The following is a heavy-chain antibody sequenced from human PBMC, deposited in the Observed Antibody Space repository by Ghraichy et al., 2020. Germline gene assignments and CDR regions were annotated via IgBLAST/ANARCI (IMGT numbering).Heavy chain of an antibody. CDR2: FFGGGTT. D-gene: IGHD2-2*01. V-gene: IGHV3-53*01. Sequence: GESLNISCAASGFTVSSNYMTWVRQAPGKGPEWVSVFFGGGTTYYADSVKGRFTSSRDNSKNTLYLQMNSLRVEDTAVYYCARGSGGSIFDYWGQGTLVTVSS. J-gene: IGHJ4*02. CDR1: GFTVSSNY. CDR3: ARGSGGSIFDY.